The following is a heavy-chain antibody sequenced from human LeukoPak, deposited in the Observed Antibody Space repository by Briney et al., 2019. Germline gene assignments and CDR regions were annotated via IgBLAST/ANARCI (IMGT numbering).Heavy chain of an antibody. V-gene: IGHV4-4*07. Sequence: PSETLSLTCSISGGSISSYYWSWIRQPAGKGLEWIGRIYTSGSTNYNPSLKSRVTISVDTSKNQFSLKLSSVTAADTAVYYCATTVVTPGLLFDYWGQGTLVTVSS. CDR1: GGSISSYY. CDR3: ATTVVTPGLLFDY. J-gene: IGHJ4*02. CDR2: IYTSGST. D-gene: IGHD4-23*01.